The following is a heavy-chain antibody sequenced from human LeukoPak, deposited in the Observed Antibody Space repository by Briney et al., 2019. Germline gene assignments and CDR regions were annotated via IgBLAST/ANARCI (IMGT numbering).Heavy chain of an antibody. Sequence: GESLRLSCAASGFTFSNYAMSWVRQAPGKGLEWFSAITDDGGSTYYSDSVRGRFTISRDNSKNTLHLQMNSLRAEDTAVYYCAKGSSSSRPYYFDYWGQGTLVTVSS. CDR2: ITDDGGST. CDR1: GFTFSNYA. D-gene: IGHD2-2*01. V-gene: IGHV3-23*01. CDR3: AKGSSSSRPYYFDY. J-gene: IGHJ4*02.